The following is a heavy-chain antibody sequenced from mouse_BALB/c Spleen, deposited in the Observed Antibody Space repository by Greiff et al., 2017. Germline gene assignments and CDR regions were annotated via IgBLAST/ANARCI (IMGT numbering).Heavy chain of an antibody. V-gene: IGHV1-4*01. CDR2: INPSSGYT. J-gene: IGHJ4*01. D-gene: IGHD3-2*01. Sequence: QVQLQQSGAELARPGASVKMSCKASGYTFTSYTMHWVKQRPGQGLEWIGYINPSSGYTNYNQKFKDKATLTSDKSSSTAYMQLSSLTSEDSAVYYCARRRRVDSSGYHYAMDYWGQGTSVTVSS. CDR3: ARRRRVDSSGYHYAMDY. CDR1: GYTFTSYT.